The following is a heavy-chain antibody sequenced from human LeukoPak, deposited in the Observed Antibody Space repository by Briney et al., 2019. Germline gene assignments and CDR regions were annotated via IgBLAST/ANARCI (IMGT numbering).Heavy chain of an antibody. Sequence: GGSLRLSCAASGFSVSSNYMSWVRQAPGKGLEWVSVIYSGGNTYYADSVKGRFTISRDSSKNTLFLQMNTLSAEDTAVYYCARLVGITYFDYWGQGTLVTVSS. D-gene: IGHD2-15*01. V-gene: IGHV3-53*01. J-gene: IGHJ4*02. CDR2: IYSGGNT. CDR1: GFSVSSNY. CDR3: ARLVGITYFDY.